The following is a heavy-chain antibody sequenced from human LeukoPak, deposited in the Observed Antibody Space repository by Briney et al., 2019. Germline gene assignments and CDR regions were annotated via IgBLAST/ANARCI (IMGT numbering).Heavy chain of an antibody. CDR3: ARVSGYYSGYFQH. CDR2: ISSNGGST. D-gene: IGHD3-22*01. CDR1: GFTFSSYA. J-gene: IGHJ1*01. Sequence: GGSLRLSCAASGFTFSSYAMHWVRQAPGKGREYVSAISSNGGSTYYANSVKGRFTISRDNSKNTLYLQMGSLRAEDMAVYYCARVSGYYSGYFQHWGQGTLVTVSS. V-gene: IGHV3-64*01.